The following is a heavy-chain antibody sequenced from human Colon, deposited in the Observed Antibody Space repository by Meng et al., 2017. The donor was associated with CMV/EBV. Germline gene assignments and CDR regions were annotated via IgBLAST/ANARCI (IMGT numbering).Heavy chain of an antibody. V-gene: IGHV4-38-2*02. J-gene: IGHJ4*02. D-gene: IGHD2-2*01. CDR2: IYHSGST. CDR1: GYSISSGYY. CDR3: ARGFGARLPAAILSY. Sequence: GSLSLSCTVSGYSISSGYYWGWIRQPPGKGLEWIGSIYHSGSTYYNPSLKSRVTISVDTSKNQFSLKLSSVTAADTAVYYCARGFGARLPAAILSYWGQGTLVTVSS.